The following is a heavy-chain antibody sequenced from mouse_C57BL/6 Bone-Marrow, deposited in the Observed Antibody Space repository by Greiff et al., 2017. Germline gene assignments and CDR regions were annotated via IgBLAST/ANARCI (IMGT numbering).Heavy chain of an antibody. CDR3: ARDNYPAYYYAMDY. J-gene: IGHJ4*01. CDR1: GFTFSDYG. D-gene: IGHD2-1*01. V-gene: IGHV5-17*01. Sequence: EVQVVESGGGLVKPGGSLKLSCAASGFTFSDYGMHWVRQAPEKGLEWVAYISSGSSTIYYADTVKGRFTISRDNAKNTLFLQMTSLRSEDTAMYYCARDNYPAYYYAMDYWGQGTSVTVSS. CDR2: ISSGSSTI.